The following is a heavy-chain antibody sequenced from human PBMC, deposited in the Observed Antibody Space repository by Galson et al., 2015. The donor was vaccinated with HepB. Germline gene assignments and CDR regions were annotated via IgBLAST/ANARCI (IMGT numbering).Heavy chain of an antibody. CDR1: GYDFNKYG. Sequence: SVKVSCKASGYDFNKYGLSWVRQAPGQGPEWMGWVSGYDGSANYAPKFQGRVTMTTQKSTGTAFMEMRSLRSDDTAVYYCARDSRLELHLNNYHSYGMDVWGQGTAVIVS. D-gene: IGHD1-7*01. CDR2: VSGYDGSA. CDR3: ARDSRLELHLNNYHSYGMDV. J-gene: IGHJ6*02. V-gene: IGHV1-18*01.